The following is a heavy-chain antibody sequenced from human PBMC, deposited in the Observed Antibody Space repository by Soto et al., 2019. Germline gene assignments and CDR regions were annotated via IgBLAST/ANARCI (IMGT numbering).Heavy chain of an antibody. Sequence: EVQLLESGGGLVQPGGSLRLSCAASGFTFSTYAMIWVRQAPGKGLEWVSVITGSGGSTYYADSVKGRFTISRDTSKNTLFLQMNGLRAEGTAVYYGAKDRYGDYGGIDYWGQGTMVTVSS. J-gene: IGHJ4*02. CDR3: AKDRYGDYGGIDY. V-gene: IGHV3-23*01. CDR2: ITGSGGST. D-gene: IGHD4-17*01. CDR1: GFTFSTYA.